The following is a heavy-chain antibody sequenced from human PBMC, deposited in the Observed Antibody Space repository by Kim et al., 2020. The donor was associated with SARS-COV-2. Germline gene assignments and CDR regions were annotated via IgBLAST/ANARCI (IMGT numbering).Heavy chain of an antibody. CDR2: IIPIFGTA. V-gene: IGHV1-69*13. CDR3: AREDCTNGVCYDY. Sequence: SVKVSCKASGGTFSSYAISWVRQAPGQGLEWMGGIIPIFGTANYAQKFRGRVTITADESTSTAYMELSSLRSEDTAVYYCAREDCTNGVCYDYWGQGTLVTVSS. D-gene: IGHD2-8*01. CDR1: GGTFSSYA. J-gene: IGHJ4*02.